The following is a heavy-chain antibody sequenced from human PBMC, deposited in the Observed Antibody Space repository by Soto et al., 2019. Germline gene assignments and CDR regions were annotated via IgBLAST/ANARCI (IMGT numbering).Heavy chain of an antibody. CDR2: ISSSSSYI. V-gene: IGHV3-21*01. J-gene: IGHJ4*02. Sequence: EVQLVESGGGLVKPGGSLRLSCAASGFTFSSYSMNWVRQAPGKGLEWVSSISSSSSYIYYADSVKGRFTISRDNAKNSLYLQMNSLRAEDTAVYYCARGAEAARPLNYWGQGTLVTVSS. D-gene: IGHD6-6*01. CDR3: ARGAEAARPLNY. CDR1: GFTFSSYS.